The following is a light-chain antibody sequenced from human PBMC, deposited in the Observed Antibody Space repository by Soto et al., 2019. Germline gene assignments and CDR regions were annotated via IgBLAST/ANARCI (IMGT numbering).Light chain of an antibody. CDR2: GNS. CDR1: SSNIGAGYD. V-gene: IGLV1-40*01. CDR3: QSYDSSLSWV. Sequence: QPVLTQPPSVSGAPGQRVTISCTGSSSNIGAGYDVHWYQQLPGTAPKLLIYGNSNRPSGVPDRFSGSKSGTSASLAITGLQAEDEADYYCQSYDSSLSWVFGGGTTLTVL. J-gene: IGLJ3*02.